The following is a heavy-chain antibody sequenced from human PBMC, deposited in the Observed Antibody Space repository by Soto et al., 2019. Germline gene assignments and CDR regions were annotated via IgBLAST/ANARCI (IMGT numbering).Heavy chain of an antibody. Sequence: GGSLGLSCAASGFTFSSYSMNWVRQAPGKGLEWVSFISSSSSYIYYADSVKGRFTISRDNAKNSLYLQMNSLRAEDTAVYYCARCYYSGSSQTWFDPWGQGTLVTVSP. V-gene: IGHV3-21*01. CDR2: ISSSSSYI. CDR1: GFTFSSYS. CDR3: ARCYYSGSSQTWFDP. J-gene: IGHJ5*02. D-gene: IGHD1-26*01.